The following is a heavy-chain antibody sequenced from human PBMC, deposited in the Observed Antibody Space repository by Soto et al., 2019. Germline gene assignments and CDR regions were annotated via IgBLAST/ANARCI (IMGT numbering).Heavy chain of an antibody. D-gene: IGHD5-12*01. Sequence: SGPTLVNPTQTLTLTCTFSGFSLSTSGVGVGWIRQPPGKALEWLALIYWNDDKRYSPSLKSRLTITKDTSKNQVVLTMTNMDPVDTATYYCARCASPSRSTVEMATINSSSYFDYWGQGTLVTVSS. J-gene: IGHJ4*02. V-gene: IGHV2-5*01. CDR2: IYWNDDK. CDR3: ARCASPSRSTVEMATINSSSYFDY. CDR1: GFSLSTSGVG.